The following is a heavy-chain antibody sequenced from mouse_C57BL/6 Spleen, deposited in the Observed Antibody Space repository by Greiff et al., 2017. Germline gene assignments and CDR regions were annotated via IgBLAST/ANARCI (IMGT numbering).Heavy chain of an antibody. D-gene: IGHD2-3*01. V-gene: IGHV3-5*01. J-gene: IGHJ2*01. CDR1: GISITTGNYR. CDR3: ARGLYDGYSYYFDY. Sequence: EVMLVESGPGLVKPSQTVFLTCTVTGISITTGNYRWSWIRQFPGNKLEWIGYIYYSGTITYNPSLTSRTTITIDTPKNQFFLEMNSLTAEDTATYDCARGLYDGYSYYFDYWGQGTTLTVSS. CDR2: IYYSGTI.